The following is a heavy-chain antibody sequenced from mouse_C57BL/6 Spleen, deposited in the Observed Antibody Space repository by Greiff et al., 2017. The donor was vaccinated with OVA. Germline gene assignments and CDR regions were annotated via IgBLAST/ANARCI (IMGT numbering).Heavy chain of an antibody. D-gene: IGHD4-1*01. CDR3: TELGSDWYFDV. J-gene: IGHJ1*03. Sequence: EVNLVESGGGLVQPGGSMKLSCVASGFTFSNYWMNWVRQSPEKGLEWVAQIRLKSDNYATHYAESVKGRFTISRDDSKSSVYLQMNNLRAEDTGIYYCTELGSDWYFDVWGTGTTVTVSS. V-gene: IGHV6-3*01. CDR2: IRLKSDNYAT. CDR1: GFTFSNYW.